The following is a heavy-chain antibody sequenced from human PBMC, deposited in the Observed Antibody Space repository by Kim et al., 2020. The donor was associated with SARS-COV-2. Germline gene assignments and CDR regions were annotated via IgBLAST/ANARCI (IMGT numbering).Heavy chain of an antibody. J-gene: IGHJ3*02. CDR2: A. D-gene: IGHD1-26*01. V-gene: IGHV1-69*02. CDR3: AIGGSQGAFDI. Sequence: ANYAQKFHGRATITADKSTSTAYMELSSLGSEDTAVYYCAIGGSQGAFDIWGQGTMVTVSS.